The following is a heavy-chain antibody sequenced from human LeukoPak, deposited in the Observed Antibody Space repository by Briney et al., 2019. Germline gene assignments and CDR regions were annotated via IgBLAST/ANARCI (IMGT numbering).Heavy chain of an antibody. V-gene: IGHV3-33*01. J-gene: IGHJ3*02. D-gene: IGHD2-15*01. CDR1: GFTFSIYG. CDR3: LVILTEPTSPSPDGLDI. Sequence: PGGSLRLSCVASGFTFSIYGMYWVRLAPGKGLEWVAVIWYDGSNKNYADSVKGRFTISRDNSKNTLYLEMNSLRVEDTAVYYCLVILTEPTSPSPDGLDIWGQGTMVTVSS. CDR2: IWYDGSNK.